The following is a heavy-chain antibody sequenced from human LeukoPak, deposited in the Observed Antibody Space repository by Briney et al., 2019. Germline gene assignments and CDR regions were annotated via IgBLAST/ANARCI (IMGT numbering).Heavy chain of an antibody. J-gene: IGHJ4*02. V-gene: IGHV4-61*08. CDR2: IYYSGST. D-gene: IGHD2-21*02. CDR1: GGSISSGDYY. Sequence: SETLSLTCTVSGGSISSGDYYWSWIRQPPGKGLEWIGYIYYSGSTNYNPSLKSRVTISVDTSKNQFSLKLSSVTAADTAVYYCARHLSGGDFSNWGQGTLVTVSS. CDR3: ARHLSGGDFSN.